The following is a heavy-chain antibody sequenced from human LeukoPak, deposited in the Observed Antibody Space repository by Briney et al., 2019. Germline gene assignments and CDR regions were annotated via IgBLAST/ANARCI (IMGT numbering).Heavy chain of an antibody. D-gene: IGHD6-19*01. CDR1: GYTFTTYD. Sequence: ASVKVSCKASGYTFTTYDINWVRQATGQGLEWMGWMNPNSGNTGYTQKFQGRVTVTRNTSISTAYMELSSLRSEDTAVYYCARGRGSGHKENWFDPWGQGTLVIVSS. V-gene: IGHV1-8*01. CDR2: MNPNSGNT. CDR3: ARGRGSGHKENWFDP. J-gene: IGHJ5*02.